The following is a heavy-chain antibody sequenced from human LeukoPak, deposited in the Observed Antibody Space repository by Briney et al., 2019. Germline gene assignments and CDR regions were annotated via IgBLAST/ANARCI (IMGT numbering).Heavy chain of an antibody. CDR3: AREGAGTYYYYGMDV. D-gene: IGHD6-19*01. J-gene: IGHJ6*02. Sequence: PSETLSLTCSVSGSPISNWGWVRQPPGKGLEWIGYIYYSGSTNYNPSLKSRVTISVDTSKNQFSLKLSSVTAADTAVYYCAREGAGTYYYYGMDVWGQGTTVTVSS. CDR2: IYYSGST. V-gene: IGHV4-59*01. CDR1: GSPISN.